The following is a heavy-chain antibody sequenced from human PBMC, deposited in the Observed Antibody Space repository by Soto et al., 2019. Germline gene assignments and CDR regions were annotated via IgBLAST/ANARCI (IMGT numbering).Heavy chain of an antibody. CDR2: TYYRSKWYN. D-gene: IGHD6-13*01. CDR1: GDSVSSNRAA. J-gene: IGHJ6*02. Sequence: SQTLSLTCAISGDSVSSNRAAWNWIRQSPSRGLEWLGRTYYRSKWYNDYAVSVKSRITINPDTSKNQFSLQLNSVTPEDTAVYYCARVSYSSSWFLDYYYGMDVWGQGTTVTLSS. V-gene: IGHV6-1*01. CDR3: ARVSYSSSWFLDYYYGMDV.